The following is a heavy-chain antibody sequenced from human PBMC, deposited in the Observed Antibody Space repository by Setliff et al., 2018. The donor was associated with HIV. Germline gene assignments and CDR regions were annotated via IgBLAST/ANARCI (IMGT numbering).Heavy chain of an antibody. Sequence: GESLKISCKASGYTFTNFWIGWVRQVPGKGLEWMGNIYPGDSDIRYNPSFQGQVTISVDKSISTAYLQWSSLKASDTAIYYCARHEGRWLPYIGDSWGQGTLVTVSS. CDR2: IYPGDSDI. CDR1: GYTFTNFW. CDR3: ARHEGRWLPYIGDS. D-gene: IGHD5-12*01. V-gene: IGHV5-51*01. J-gene: IGHJ4*02.